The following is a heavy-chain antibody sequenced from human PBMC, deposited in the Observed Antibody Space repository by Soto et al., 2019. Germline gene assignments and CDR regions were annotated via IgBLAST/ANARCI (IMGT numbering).Heavy chain of an antibody. V-gene: IGHV4-30-2*01. CDR2: IYHSGST. Sequence: QLQLQESGSGLVKPSQTLSLTCAVSGGCISSGGYSWSWIRQPPGKGLEWIGYIYHSGSTYYNPSLKRRVTISVDRSKNQFSLKLSSVTAADTAVYYCASAFGSSGYRWGQGTLVTVSS. D-gene: IGHD3-22*01. CDR1: GGCISSGGYS. CDR3: ASAFGSSGYR. J-gene: IGHJ4*02.